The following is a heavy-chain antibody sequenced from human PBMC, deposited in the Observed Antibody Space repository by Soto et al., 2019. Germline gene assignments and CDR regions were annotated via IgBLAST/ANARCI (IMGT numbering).Heavy chain of an antibody. CDR1: RDTFTNHY. J-gene: IGHJ4*02. Sequence: ASVKVSCKASRDTFTNHYIHWVRQAPEQGPEWMGMINPSGVARSYGQRFQGRLTVTRDTSASTVYRELIRLRSEGTAMYNCARGRGDPNFERYYFDYWGQGTLVTVSS. V-gene: IGHV1-46*01. D-gene: IGHD3-16*01. CDR2: INPSGVAR. CDR3: ARGRGDPNFERYYFDY.